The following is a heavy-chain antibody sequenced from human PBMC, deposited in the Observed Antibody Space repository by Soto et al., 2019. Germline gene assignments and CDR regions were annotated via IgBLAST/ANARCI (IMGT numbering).Heavy chain of an antibody. J-gene: IGHJ4*02. D-gene: IGHD6-13*01. Sequence: GGSLRLSCAASGFTFSSYSMNWVRQAPGKGLEWVSSISSSSSYIYYADSVKGRFTISRDNAKNSLYLQMNSLRAEDTAVYYCAREYSSSWDHIDYWGQGTLVTVSS. CDR3: AREYSSSWDHIDY. CDR1: GFTFSSYS. V-gene: IGHV3-21*01. CDR2: ISSSSSYI.